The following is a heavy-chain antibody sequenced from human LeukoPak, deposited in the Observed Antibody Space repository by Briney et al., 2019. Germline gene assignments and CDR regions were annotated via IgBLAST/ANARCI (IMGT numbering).Heavy chain of an antibody. Sequence: GGSLRLSCAASGFTFSRNWMSWVRQAPGKGLEWVANIKQDGSEKYYVDSVKGRFTISRDNAKNSLYLQMNSLRAEDTAVYYCVRGRYCNSISCDYFDYWGQGTLVTVSS. CDR1: GFTFSRNW. J-gene: IGHJ4*02. CDR2: IKQDGSEK. D-gene: IGHD2-2*01. CDR3: VRGRYCNSISCDYFDY. V-gene: IGHV3-7*01.